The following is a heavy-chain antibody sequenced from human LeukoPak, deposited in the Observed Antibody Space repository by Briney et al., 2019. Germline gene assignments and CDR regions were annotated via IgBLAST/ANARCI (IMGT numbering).Heavy chain of an antibody. CDR3: ARSGLGYFMDV. V-gene: IGHV3-74*01. CDR2: INTDGSST. Sequence: GGSLRLSCAASGFTFSSYWMHWVRQAPGRGLVWVSRINTDGSSTSYADSVKDRFTISRDNAKNTLYLQMNSLRAEDTAVYYCARSGLGYFMDVWGQGTTVTVSS. J-gene: IGHJ6*02. D-gene: IGHD2-15*01. CDR1: GFTFSSYW.